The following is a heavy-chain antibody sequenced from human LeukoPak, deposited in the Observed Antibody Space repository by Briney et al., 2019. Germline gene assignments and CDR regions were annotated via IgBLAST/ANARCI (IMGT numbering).Heavy chain of an antibody. CDR2: ISTRTYI. V-gene: IGHV3-21*05. CDR3: ARADTAH. CDR1: GFTFSRFE. D-gene: IGHD5-18*01. J-gene: IGHJ4*02. Sequence: PGGSLRLSCVATGFTFSRFEMNCVRQAPGKGLEWISHISTRTYIAYADSVKGRFTISRDNAKNPLYLEMNSLRAEDTAVYSCARADTAHWGQGTLVTVSS.